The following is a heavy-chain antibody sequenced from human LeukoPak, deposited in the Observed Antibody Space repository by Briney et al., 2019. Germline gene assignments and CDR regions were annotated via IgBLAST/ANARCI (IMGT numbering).Heavy chain of an antibody. J-gene: IGHJ4*02. D-gene: IGHD5-24*01. CDR2: IYYSGST. V-gene: IGHV4-59*08. CDR1: GGSISSYY. CDR3: ASHRVEMATIGFDY. Sequence: SETLSLTCTVSGGSISSYYWSWIRQPPGKGLEWIGYIYYSGSTNYNPSLKSRVTISVDTSKNQFSLKLSSVTAADTAVYYCASHRVEMATIGFDYWGQGTLVTVSS.